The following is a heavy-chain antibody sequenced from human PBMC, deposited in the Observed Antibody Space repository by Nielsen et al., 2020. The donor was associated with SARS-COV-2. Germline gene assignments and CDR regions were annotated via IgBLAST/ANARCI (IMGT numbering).Heavy chain of an antibody. J-gene: IGHJ6*02. V-gene: IGHV3-23*01. CDR3: TRRGRSPDPEYSYYGLDV. D-gene: IGHD6-6*01. Sequence: WIRQPPGKGLEWVSTISGGAGNTYYADSVKGRFTISRDNSKNTLYLQANSLRAEDTAVYYCTRRGRSPDPEYSYYGLDVWGQGTTVTVSS. CDR2: ISGGAGNT.